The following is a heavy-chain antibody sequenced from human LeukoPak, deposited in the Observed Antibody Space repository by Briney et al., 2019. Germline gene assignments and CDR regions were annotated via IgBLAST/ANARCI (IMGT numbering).Heavy chain of an antibody. D-gene: IGHD1-7*01. V-gene: IGHV4-59*11. CDR2: IYYSGST. Sequence: PSETLSLTCTVSGGSISSHYWSWIRQPPGKGLEWIGYIYYSGSTNYNPSLKSRVTISVDTSKNQFSLKLSSVTAADTAVYYCAREITGTTSGWFDPWGQGTLVTVSS. CDR1: GGSISSHY. CDR3: AREITGTTSGWFDP. J-gene: IGHJ5*02.